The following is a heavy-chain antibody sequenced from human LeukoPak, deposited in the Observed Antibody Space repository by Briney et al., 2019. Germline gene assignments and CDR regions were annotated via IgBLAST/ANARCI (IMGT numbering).Heavy chain of an antibody. Sequence: GSLRLSCAASGFTFSSYAMHWVRQAPGKGLEWVAVISYDGSNKYYADSVKGRFTISRDNSKNTLYLQMNSLRAEDTAVYYCARDLGARGYYFGYWGQGTLVTVSS. CDR1: GFTFSSYA. V-gene: IGHV3-30-3*01. CDR2: ISYDGSNK. CDR3: ARDLGARGYYFGY. D-gene: IGHD3-16*01. J-gene: IGHJ4*02.